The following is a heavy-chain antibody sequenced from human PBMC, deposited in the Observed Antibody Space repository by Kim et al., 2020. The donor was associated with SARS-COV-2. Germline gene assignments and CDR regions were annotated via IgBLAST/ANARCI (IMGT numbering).Heavy chain of an antibody. V-gene: IGHV3-30*02. Sequence: DSVEGRNDITRDNSKYTLYLQMNSLRAEDTAVYYWAKILSVISSTPTFDYWGQGTLVTVSS. CDR3: AKILSVISSTPTFDY. D-gene: IGHD3-16*02. J-gene: IGHJ4*02.